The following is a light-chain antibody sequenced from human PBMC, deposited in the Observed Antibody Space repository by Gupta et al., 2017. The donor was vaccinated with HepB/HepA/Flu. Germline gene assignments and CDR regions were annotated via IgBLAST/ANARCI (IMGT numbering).Light chain of an antibody. J-gene: IGKJ1*01. V-gene: IGKV3-20*01. CDR1: SLVSNNH. Sequence: IVLTPSSGTQSLSPVADAAPTCRAASLVSNNHLAWYQQKPGKAPKLLIYGASSMHSGVPDRFSGSGSGTDFTLTISRLQPEDFAAYYCQQYGSLPPTFGQGTKLEVK. CDR2: GAS. CDR3: QQYGSLPPT.